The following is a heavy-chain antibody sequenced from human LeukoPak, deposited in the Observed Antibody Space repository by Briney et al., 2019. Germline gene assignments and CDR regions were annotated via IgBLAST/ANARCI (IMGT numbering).Heavy chain of an antibody. D-gene: IGHD1-26*01. CDR1: SYTFTSCA. CDR3: ARDPYSGSYYLDY. V-gene: IGHV1-69*06. CDR2: IIPIFGTA. Sequence: GASVKVSCKASSYTFTSCAISWVRQAPGQGLEWMGGIIPIFGTANYAQKFQGRVTITADKSTSTAYMELSSLRSEDTAVYYCARDPYSGSYYLDYWGQGTLVTVSS. J-gene: IGHJ4*02.